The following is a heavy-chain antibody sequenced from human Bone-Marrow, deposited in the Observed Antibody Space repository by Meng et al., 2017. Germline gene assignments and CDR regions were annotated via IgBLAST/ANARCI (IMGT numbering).Heavy chain of an antibody. D-gene: IGHD2-2*01. CDR2: INPNSGGT. CDR3: ATTRCSSTSCLPTYYYYGMDV. Sequence: ASVKVSCKASGYTFTGYYMHWVRQAPGQGLEWRGWINPNSGGTNYAQKFQGRVTMTRDTSISTAYMELSRLRSDDTAVYYCATTRCSSTSCLPTYYYYGMDVWGQGTTVTVSS. CDR1: GYTFTGYY. J-gene: IGHJ6*02. V-gene: IGHV1-2*02.